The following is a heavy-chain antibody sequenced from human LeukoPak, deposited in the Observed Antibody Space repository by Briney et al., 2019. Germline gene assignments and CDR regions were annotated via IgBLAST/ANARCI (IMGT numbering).Heavy chain of an antibody. CDR3: VRDFFRSGTEDF. J-gene: IGHJ4*02. CDR1: GYTFSNYG. Sequence: ASVKVSCKASGYTFSNYGVSWVRQAPGQGLEWVGWISVYKGTTKFAQKSQGRVTLTTDTSTSTAYMELRSLTTDDTAVYYCVRDFFRSGTEDFWGQGTLVTVSS. CDR2: ISVYKGTT. D-gene: IGHD1-14*01. V-gene: IGHV1-18*01.